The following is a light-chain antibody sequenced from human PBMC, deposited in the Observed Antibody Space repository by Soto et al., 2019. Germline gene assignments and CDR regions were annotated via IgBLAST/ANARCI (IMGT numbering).Light chain of an antibody. J-gene: IGLJ1*01. CDR2: EVT. Sequence: QSALTQPASGSGSPGQSITISCTGTSSDVGTYNYVSWYQQLPGKAPKLMIFEVTYRPSGISNRFSGSKSGNTASLTISGLQAEDEADYYCASYTSDTSLYVFGTGTKVTVL. CDR1: SSDVGTYNY. V-gene: IGLV2-14*01. CDR3: ASYTSDTSLYV.